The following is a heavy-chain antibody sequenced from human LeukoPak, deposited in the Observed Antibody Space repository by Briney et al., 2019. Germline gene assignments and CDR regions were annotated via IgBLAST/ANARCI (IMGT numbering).Heavy chain of an antibody. CDR1: GFTFDDYA. J-gene: IGHJ3*02. V-gene: IGHV3-9*01. CDR3: AKLGYCSRTSCYAFDI. Sequence: PGRSLRLSCAASGFTFDDYAMHWVRQAPGKGLEWVSGISWNSGSIGYADSVKGRFTISRDNAKNSLYLQMNSLRAEDTALYYCAKLGYCSRTSCYAFDIWGQGTMVTVSS. D-gene: IGHD2-2*01. CDR2: ISWNSGSI.